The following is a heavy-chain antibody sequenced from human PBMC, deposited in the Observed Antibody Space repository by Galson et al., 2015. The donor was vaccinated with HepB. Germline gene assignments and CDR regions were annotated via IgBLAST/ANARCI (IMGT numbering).Heavy chain of an antibody. CDR1: GFTFSSYA. Sequence: SLRLSCAASGFTFSSYAMHWVRQAPGKGLEWVAVISYDGSNKYYADSVKGRFTISRDNSKNTLYLQMNSLRAEDTAVYYCARALGGSGSYYNFDYWGQGTLVTVSS. D-gene: IGHD3-10*01. J-gene: IGHJ4*02. CDR3: ARALGGSGSYYNFDY. CDR2: ISYDGSNK. V-gene: IGHV3-30-3*01.